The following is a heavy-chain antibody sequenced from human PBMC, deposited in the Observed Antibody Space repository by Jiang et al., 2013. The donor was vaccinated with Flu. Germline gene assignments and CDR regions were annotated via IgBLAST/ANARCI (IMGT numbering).Heavy chain of an antibody. D-gene: IGHD6-13*01. CDR3: ARTYSSTTDDAFDI. J-gene: IGHJ3*02. V-gene: IGHV4-39*01. CDR2: RGT. Sequence: RGTYYNPSLKSRVTISIDMSKNQFSLKLSSVTAADTAVYYCARTYSSTTDDAFDIWGQGTMVTVSS.